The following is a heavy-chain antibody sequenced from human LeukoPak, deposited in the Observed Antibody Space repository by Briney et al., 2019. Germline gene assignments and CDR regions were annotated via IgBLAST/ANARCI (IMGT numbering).Heavy chain of an antibody. CDR3: ARERKYDSNFDY. Sequence: GGSLRLSCAASGFTFSGYWMHWVRQPPGKGLVWVSRIKNDGSTTTYADSVKGRFTVSRDNAKNTLYLQMNSLRAEDTAVYYCARERKYDSNFDYWGQGILVTVSS. V-gene: IGHV3-74*01. D-gene: IGHD1-1*01. CDR2: IKNDGSTT. CDR1: GFTFSGYW. J-gene: IGHJ4*02.